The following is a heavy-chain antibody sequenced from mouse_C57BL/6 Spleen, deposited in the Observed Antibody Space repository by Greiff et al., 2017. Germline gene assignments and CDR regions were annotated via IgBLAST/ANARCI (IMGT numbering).Heavy chain of an antibody. Sequence: EVKLQESGPVLVKPGASVKMSCKASGYTFTDYYMNWVKQSHGKSLEWIGVINPYNGGTSYNQKFKGKATLTVDKSSSTAYMELNSLTSEDSEVYYCARDYYDSYAMDYWGQGTSVTVSS. CDR1: GYTFTDYY. D-gene: IGHD2-1*01. V-gene: IGHV1-19*01. CDR3: ARDYYDSYAMDY. CDR2: INPYNGGT. J-gene: IGHJ4*01.